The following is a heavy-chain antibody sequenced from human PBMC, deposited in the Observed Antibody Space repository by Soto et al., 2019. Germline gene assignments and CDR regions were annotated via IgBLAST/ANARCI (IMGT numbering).Heavy chain of an antibody. CDR2: IIPIFGTP. CDR1: GGTFSSSS. D-gene: IGHD2-15*01. J-gene: IGHJ5*02. Sequence: QVQLVQSGAEVKKPGSSVKVSCRASGGTFSSSSISWVRQAPGQGLEWMGGIIPIFGTPNYAQRFQGRVTITADESTGTAYLELSSLRSEDTDVYYCARDRCSGGSCPIYWFDPWGQGTLVTVSS. V-gene: IGHV1-69*01. CDR3: ARDRCSGGSCPIYWFDP.